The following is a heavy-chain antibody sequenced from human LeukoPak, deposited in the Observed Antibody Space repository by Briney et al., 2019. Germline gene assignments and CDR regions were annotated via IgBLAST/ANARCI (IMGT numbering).Heavy chain of an antibody. D-gene: IGHD3-9*01. J-gene: IGHJ4*02. CDR3: ARGEGLFDSYVDY. V-gene: IGHV3-66*03. CDR2: IYAIGTT. CDR1: GLTVSSSF. Sequence: GGSLRLSCAASGLTVSSSFLAWVRQDPGRGLEWVSIIYAIGTTSYADSVKGRFTISRDNAKNTLYLQMNSLRAEDTAVYYCARGEGLFDSYVDYWGQGTLVTVSS.